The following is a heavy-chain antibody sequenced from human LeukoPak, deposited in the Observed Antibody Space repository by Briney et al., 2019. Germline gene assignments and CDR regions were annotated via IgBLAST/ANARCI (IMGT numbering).Heavy chain of an antibody. Sequence: SVKVSCKASGGTFSSYAISWVRQAPGQGLEWMGRIIPILGIANYAQKFQGRVTITADKSTSTAYMELSSLRSEDTAVYYCARDPARRWELEAGYFDYWGQGTLGTVSS. CDR3: ARDPARRWELEAGYFDY. V-gene: IGHV1-69*04. CDR1: GGTFSSYA. D-gene: IGHD1-26*01. J-gene: IGHJ4*02. CDR2: IIPILGIA.